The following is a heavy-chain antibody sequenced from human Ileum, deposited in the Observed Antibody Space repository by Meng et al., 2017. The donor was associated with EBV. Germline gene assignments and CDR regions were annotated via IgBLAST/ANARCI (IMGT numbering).Heavy chain of an antibody. V-gene: IGHV4-61*03. J-gene: IGHJ5*02. D-gene: IGHD2-8*02. CDR3: AFYFVGRGGTGS. CDR1: GASVTSSSYY. Sequence: QVQLQESGPGLVKPSETLYLTCTVSGASVTSSSYYWGWIRQPPGKGLEWIGFVDDSGAQYNPSLNSRVTISIDTARNHFVLTLTSVTAADTAVYYCAFYFVGRGGTGSWGRGTPVTVSS. CDR2: VDDSGA.